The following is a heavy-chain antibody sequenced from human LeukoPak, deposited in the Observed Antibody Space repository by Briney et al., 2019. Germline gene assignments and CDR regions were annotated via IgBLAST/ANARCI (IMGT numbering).Heavy chain of an antibody. CDR2: ISSSSSYI. CDR3: ARSNLLLWFGETYFDY. D-gene: IGHD3-10*01. J-gene: IGHJ4*02. Sequence: GGSLRLSCAASGFTFSSYSMNWVRQAPGKGLEWVSSISSSSSYIYYADSVKGRFTISRDNAKNSLYLQMNSLRAEDTAVYYCARSNLLLWFGETYFDYWGQGTLVTVSS. CDR1: GFTFSSYS. V-gene: IGHV3-21*01.